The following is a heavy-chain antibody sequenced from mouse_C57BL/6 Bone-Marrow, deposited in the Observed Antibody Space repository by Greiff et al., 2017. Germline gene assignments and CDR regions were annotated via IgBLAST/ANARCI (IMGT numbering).Heavy chain of an antibody. CDR3: AGGYDEGDYFDY. CDR2: SRNKANDYTT. CDR1: GFTFSDFY. J-gene: IGHJ2*01. D-gene: IGHD2-2*01. V-gene: IGHV7-1*01. Sequence: EVKLVESGGGLVQSGRSLRLSCATSGFTFSDFYMEWVRQAPGKGLEWIAASRNKANDYTTEYSASVKGRFIVSRDTSQSILYLQMNALRAEDTAIYYCAGGYDEGDYFDYWGQGTTLTVSS.